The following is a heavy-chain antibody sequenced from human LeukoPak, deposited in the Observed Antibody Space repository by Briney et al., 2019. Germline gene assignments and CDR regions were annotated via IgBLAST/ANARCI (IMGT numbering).Heavy chain of an antibody. CDR2: ISYDGSNK. Sequence: GGSLTLSCAASGLTLRSYPMHGLRPAPGKGLEWGAVISYDGSNKYYALSVKGRFTISRDNSKSTLYLQMNSLRAEDTAVYYCARDVAVVITTPNAYWGQGTLVTVSS. CDR3: ARDVAVVITTPNAY. CDR1: GLTLRSYP. V-gene: IGHV3-30*01. D-gene: IGHD3-22*01. J-gene: IGHJ4*02.